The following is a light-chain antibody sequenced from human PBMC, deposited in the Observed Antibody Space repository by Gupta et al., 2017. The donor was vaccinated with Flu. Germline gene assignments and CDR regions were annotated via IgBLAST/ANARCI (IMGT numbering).Light chain of an antibody. CDR2: AAS. CDR1: QSISSY. Sequence: DIQMTQSPSSLSASVGDRVTITCRASQSISSYLNWYQQKPGKAPKLLIYAASSLQSGVPSRFSGSGSGTDFTLTISSLQPEDFATYYCQQRHSTPSTFGQGTKVEIK. V-gene: IGKV1-39*01. CDR3: QQRHSTPST. J-gene: IGKJ1*01.